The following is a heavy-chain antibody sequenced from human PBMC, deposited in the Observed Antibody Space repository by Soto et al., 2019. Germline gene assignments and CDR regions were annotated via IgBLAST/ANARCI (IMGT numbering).Heavy chain of an antibody. CDR3: AREVPSGPRLSHGVAV. J-gene: IGHJ6*04. Sequence: QVQLVESGGGVVQPGRSLRLSCAASGFTFSSYGMHWVRQAPGKGLEWVAVIWYDGSNKYYADSVKGRFTISRDNSKNSLYLNMNSLRAEDTAVSYCAREVPSGPRLSHGVAVWCTGTTVSVAS. CDR1: GFTFSSYG. V-gene: IGHV3-33*01. D-gene: IGHD6-19*01. CDR2: IWYDGSNK.